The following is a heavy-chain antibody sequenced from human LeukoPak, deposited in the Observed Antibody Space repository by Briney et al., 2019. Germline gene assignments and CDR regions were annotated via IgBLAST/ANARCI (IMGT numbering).Heavy chain of an antibody. CDR1: GYTLTELS. V-gene: IGHV1-24*01. CDR3: ARGDYGDYYVY. J-gene: IGHJ4*02. D-gene: IGHD4-17*01. CDR2: FDPEDGET. Sequence: GASVKVSCKVSGYTLTELSMHWVRQAPGKGLEWMGGFDPEDGETIYAQKFQGRVTMTTDTSTSTAYMELRSLRSDDTAVYYCARGDYGDYYVYWGQGTLVTVSS.